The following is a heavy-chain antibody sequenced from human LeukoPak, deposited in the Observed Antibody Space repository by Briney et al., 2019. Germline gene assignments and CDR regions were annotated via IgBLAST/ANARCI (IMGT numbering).Heavy chain of an antibody. Sequence: SETLSLTRTVSGGSISSYYWSWIRQPPGKGLEWIGYIYYSGSTNYNPSLKSRVTISVDTSKNQFSLKLSSVTAADTAVYYCARGPTNPTYCSSTSCYVWGDYAFDIWGQGTMVTVSS. J-gene: IGHJ3*02. CDR3: ARGPTNPTYCSSTSCYVWGDYAFDI. D-gene: IGHD2-2*01. V-gene: IGHV4-59*01. CDR1: GGSISSYY. CDR2: IYYSGST.